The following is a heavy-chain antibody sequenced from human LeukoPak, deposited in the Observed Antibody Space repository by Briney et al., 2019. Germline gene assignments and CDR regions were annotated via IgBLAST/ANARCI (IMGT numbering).Heavy chain of an antibody. CDR1: GGSISSSSYY. CDR2: VYYSGSI. Sequence: SETLSLTCTVSGGSISSSSYYWGWIRQPPGKGLEWIGRVYYSGSIYYNPSLNSRVTISVDMSKNQFSLKLNSVIAADAAVYYCARSRDSSGASFDYWGQGTAVTVSS. V-gene: IGHV4-39*01. J-gene: IGHJ4*02. CDR3: ARSRDSSGASFDY. D-gene: IGHD2-15*01.